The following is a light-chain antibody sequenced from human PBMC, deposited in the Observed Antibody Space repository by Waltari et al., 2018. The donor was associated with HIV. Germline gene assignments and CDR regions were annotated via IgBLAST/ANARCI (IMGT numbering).Light chain of an antibody. CDR1: SSNIGNNY. V-gene: IGLV1-51*01. CDR2: DNN. CDR3: GTWDSSLSALV. Sequence: QSVLTQPPSVSAAPGQKVTIPCSGSSSNIGNNYVYWYQQLPGTAPKLLIYDNNKRPSGIPDRFSGSKSGTSATLGITGLQTGDEADYYCGTWDSSLSALVFGGGTKLTVL. J-gene: IGLJ3*02.